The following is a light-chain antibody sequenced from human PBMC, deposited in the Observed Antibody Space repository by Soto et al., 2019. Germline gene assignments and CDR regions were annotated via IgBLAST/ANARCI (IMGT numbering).Light chain of an antibody. V-gene: IGKV3-15*01. Sequence: EIVMTQSPATLSVSPGERATLSCRASQSVSSNLAWYQQKPGQAPRLLIYGASIRATGIPARFSGSGSGTGFTLTISGLQSEDFAVYYCQQYNNWLTFGGGTKVEIK. CDR1: QSVSSN. CDR3: QQYNNWLT. CDR2: GAS. J-gene: IGKJ4*01.